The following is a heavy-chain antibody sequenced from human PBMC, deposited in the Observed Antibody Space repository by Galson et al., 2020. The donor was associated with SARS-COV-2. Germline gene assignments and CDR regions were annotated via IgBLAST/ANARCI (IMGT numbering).Heavy chain of an antibody. D-gene: IGHD6-19*01. CDR1: AFTFRDYA. Sequence: GGSLRLSCAASAFTFRDYAMAWVRRVPAQGLEWVATISASGVGTYYAGSVKGRFTVSRDMSENMVYLQMNSLRADDTAVYHCVKDPNIYSSGSVGYYFDYWGQGIPVSVSS. CDR3: VKDPNIYSSGSVGYYFDY. V-gene: IGHV3-23*01. J-gene: IGHJ4*02. CDR2: ISASGVGT.